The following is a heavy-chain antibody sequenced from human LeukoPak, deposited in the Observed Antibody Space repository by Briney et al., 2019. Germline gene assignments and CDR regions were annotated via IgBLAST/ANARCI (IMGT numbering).Heavy chain of an antibody. V-gene: IGHV3-30*02. Sequence: GGSLRLSCETSGFTFSHYGIHWVSQVPGMGLEWVAFIKYDGSKIYYAESVQGRFTISRDNSKNNLFLQMTRMRPQDTAVYYCATDGIPSATALANWGQGTLVTVSS. J-gene: IGHJ4*02. D-gene: IGHD2/OR15-2a*01. CDR2: IKYDGSKI. CDR3: ATDGIPSATALAN. CDR1: GFTFSHYG.